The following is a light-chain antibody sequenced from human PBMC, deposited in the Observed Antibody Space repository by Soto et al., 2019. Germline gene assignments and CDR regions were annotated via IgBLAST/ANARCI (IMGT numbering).Light chain of an antibody. V-gene: IGKV1-5*03. J-gene: IGKJ1*01. CDR2: EAS. Sequence: IHLTQSTSTLSASVVDTVTVTCRASQSVSGLLAWYQQKPGEAPKLLIYEASSLESGVPSRFGGSGSGTEFTLTISSLQPDDFATYYCQQYNTYSWTFGQGTKVDIK. CDR3: QQYNTYSWT. CDR1: QSVSGL.